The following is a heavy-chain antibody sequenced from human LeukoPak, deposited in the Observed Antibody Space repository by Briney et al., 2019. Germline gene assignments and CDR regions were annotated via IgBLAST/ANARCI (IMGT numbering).Heavy chain of an antibody. CDR3: ARESPACGEDCYFDY. CDR1: GFTFSSYG. V-gene: IGHV3-30*03. J-gene: IGHJ4*02. CDR2: ISYDGSNK. D-gene: IGHD2-21*02. Sequence: GGSLRLSCAASGFTFSSYGMHWVRQAPGKGLEWVAVISYDGSNKYYADSVKGRFTISRDNSKNTLYLQMNSLRTDDTAVYYCARESPACGEDCYFDYWGQGTLVTVSS.